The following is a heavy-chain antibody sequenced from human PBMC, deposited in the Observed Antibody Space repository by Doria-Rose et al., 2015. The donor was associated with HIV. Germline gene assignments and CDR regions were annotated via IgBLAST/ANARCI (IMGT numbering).Heavy chain of an antibody. CDR2: ISSTSAYI. CDR1: GFTFSSHR. J-gene: IGHJ4*02. V-gene: IGHV3-21*01. CDR3: ATGVTLDY. Sequence: VQLQESGGGLVRPGGSLRLSCATSGFTFSSHRINWVRQAPGKGLEWVSSISSTSAYINYADSVRGRFTISRDNARNSLYLHMDSLRAEDTAIYYCATGVTLDYWGQGTLVTVSS. D-gene: IGHD3-10*01.